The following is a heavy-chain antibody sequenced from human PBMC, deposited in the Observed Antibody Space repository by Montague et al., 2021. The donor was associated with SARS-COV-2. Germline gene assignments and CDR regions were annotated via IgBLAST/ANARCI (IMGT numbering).Heavy chain of an antibody. D-gene: IGHD2-15*01. CDR3: ARDKEMIF. J-gene: IGHJ4*02. V-gene: IGHV4-31*11. CDR2: IYYRVST. Sequence: TLSLTCAVSGASISSGGYYWNWLRQHPEKGLEWIGYIYYRVSTNYNPSLRSRVTISEDTAKNQFSLKLTSVTAADTAVYYCARDKEMIFWGQGILVTVSS. CDR1: GASISSGGYY.